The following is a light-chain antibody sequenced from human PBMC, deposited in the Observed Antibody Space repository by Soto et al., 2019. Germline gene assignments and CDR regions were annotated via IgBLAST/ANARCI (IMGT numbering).Light chain of an antibody. Sequence: QSVLTQPPSASGTPGQRVTISCSGSRSNIGSSNVYWYQQVPGTAPKLLIYKNNQRPSGVPHRFSGSKSGTSASLAISGLRSEVDADFYCTAWDDSLSGAVFGGGTLLAVL. CDR1: RSNIGSSN. J-gene: IGLJ7*01. CDR3: TAWDDSLSGAV. CDR2: KNN. V-gene: IGLV1-47*01.